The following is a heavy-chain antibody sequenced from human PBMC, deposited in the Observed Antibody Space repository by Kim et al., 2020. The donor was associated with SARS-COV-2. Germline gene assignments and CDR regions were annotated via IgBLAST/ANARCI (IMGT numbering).Heavy chain of an antibody. CDR1: GFTFRSHA. V-gene: IGHV3-33*01. CDR3: ASDPPSSGYAFNY. CDR2: IWDDGSNK. J-gene: IGHJ4*02. Sequence: GGSLRLSCAASGFTFRSHAMHWVRQAPGKGLEWVAHIWDDGSNKNYADSVKGRFTIFRDNSKNTAYLQMNSLRSEDTAVYFCASDPPSSGYAFNYWGQGTLVTVSS. D-gene: IGHD3-22*01.